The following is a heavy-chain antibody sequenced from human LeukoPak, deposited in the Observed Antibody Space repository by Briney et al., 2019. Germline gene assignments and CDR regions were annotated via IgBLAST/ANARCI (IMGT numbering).Heavy chain of an antibody. Sequence: GGSLRLSCAASGFTFSTYGMSWVRQAPGKGLEWVSAISGSGGSTYYADSVKGRFTISRDNSKNTLYLQMNSLRAEDTAVYYCAKHQLNSYGLFDYWGQGTLVTVSS. CDR1: GFTFSTYG. CDR3: AKHQLNSYGLFDY. J-gene: IGHJ4*02. D-gene: IGHD5-18*01. CDR2: ISGSGGST. V-gene: IGHV3-23*01.